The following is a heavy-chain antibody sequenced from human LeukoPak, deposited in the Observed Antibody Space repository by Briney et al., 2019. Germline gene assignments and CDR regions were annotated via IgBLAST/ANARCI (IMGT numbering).Heavy chain of an antibody. CDR2: ISSSSSPI. CDR1: GFTFSTYS. J-gene: IGHJ4*02. Sequence: GGSLRLSCAASGFTFSTYSMNWVRRAPGKGLEWVSYISSSSSPIWYADSVKGRFTISRDNAKNSLYLQMNSLRAEDTAVYYCARDPGRVRGVLGFDYWGQGIPVTVSS. D-gene: IGHD3-10*01. CDR3: ARDPGRVRGVLGFDY. V-gene: IGHV3-48*04.